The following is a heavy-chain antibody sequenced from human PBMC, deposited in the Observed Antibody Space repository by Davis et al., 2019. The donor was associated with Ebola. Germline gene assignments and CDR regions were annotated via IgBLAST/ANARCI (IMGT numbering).Heavy chain of an antibody. Sequence: SETLSLTCPVSGGSTSTSYWRRIRQPPAPGLEWIGYLYYSGSTNYNPSLKSRVTISVDTSKNQFSLKLSSVTAADTAVYYCARLEYSSSSTFFDYWGQGTLVTVSS. V-gene: IGHV4-59*08. CDR2: LYYSGST. J-gene: IGHJ4*02. D-gene: IGHD6-6*01. CDR3: ARLEYSSSSTFFDY. CDR1: GGSTSTSY.